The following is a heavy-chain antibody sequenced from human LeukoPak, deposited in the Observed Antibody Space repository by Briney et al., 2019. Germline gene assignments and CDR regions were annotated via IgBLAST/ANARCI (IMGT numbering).Heavy chain of an antibody. V-gene: IGHV1-2*02. CDR1: GYTFTGYY. Sequence: ASVKVSCKASGYTFTGYYMHWVRQAPGXGLEWMGWINPNSGGTNYAQKFQGRVTMTRDTSISTAYMELSRLRSDDTAVHYCARDSPGPIGWFDPWGQGTLVTVSS. CDR2: INPNSGGT. J-gene: IGHJ5*02. CDR3: ARDSPGPIGWFDP.